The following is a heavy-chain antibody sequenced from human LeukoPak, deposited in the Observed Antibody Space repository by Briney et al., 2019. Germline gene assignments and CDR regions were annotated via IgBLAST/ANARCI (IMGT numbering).Heavy chain of an antibody. J-gene: IGHJ4*02. CDR3: AKVFITSSIAVAGPFDY. Sequence: GGSLRLSCAASGFTFSSYSMNWVRQAPGKGLEWVSSISSSSSYIYYADSVKGRFTISRDNAKNSLYLQMNSLRAEDTAVYYCAKVFITSSIAVAGPFDYWGQGTLVTVSS. CDR2: ISSSSSYI. CDR1: GFTFSSYS. D-gene: IGHD6-19*01. V-gene: IGHV3-21*04.